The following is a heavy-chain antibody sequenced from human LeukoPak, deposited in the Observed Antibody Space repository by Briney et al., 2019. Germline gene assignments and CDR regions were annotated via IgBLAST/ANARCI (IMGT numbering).Heavy chain of an antibody. J-gene: IGHJ6*03. CDR1: GYTFTGYY. D-gene: IGHD5-24*01. CDR2: INPNSGGT. CDR3: ARTQDGYYNEGYMDV. V-gene: IGHV1-2*06. Sequence: ASVKVSCKASGYTFTGYYMHWVRQAPGQGLEWMGRINPNSGGTNYAQKFQGRVTMTRDTSISTAYMELSRLRSDDTAVYYCARTQDGYYNEGYMDVWAKGPRSPSP.